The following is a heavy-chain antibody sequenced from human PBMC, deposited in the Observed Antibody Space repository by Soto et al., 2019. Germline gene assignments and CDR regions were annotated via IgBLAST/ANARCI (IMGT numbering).Heavy chain of an antibody. CDR3: ATDDYGICPY. V-gene: IGHV1-2*02. CDR1: GYPFTTYY. D-gene: IGHD3-10*01. J-gene: IGHJ4*02. Sequence: HVQLVQSGTEVKKPGASVRVSCMVSGYPFTTYYIHWVRQAPGQGLEWMGWIDPRSGGTVYEQKFQGRVTMTRDTSISTVYMDLSGLTSDDTALYYCATDDYGICPYWGQGSLVNVSS. CDR2: IDPRSGGT.